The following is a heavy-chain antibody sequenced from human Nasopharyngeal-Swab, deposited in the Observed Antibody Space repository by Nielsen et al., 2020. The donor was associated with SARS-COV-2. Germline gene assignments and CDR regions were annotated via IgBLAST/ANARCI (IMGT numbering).Heavy chain of an antibody. CDR2: ISSSSSTI. CDR1: GFTFSSYS. D-gene: IGHD2-21*02. V-gene: IGHV3-48*02. Sequence: GESLKISCAASGFTFSSYSLNGVRQAPGKGLEWVSYISSSSSTIYYADSVKGRFTISRDNAKNSLYLQMNSLRDEDTAVYYCARDTDHIVVVTAWQGAFDIWGQGTMVTVSS. J-gene: IGHJ3*02. CDR3: ARDTDHIVVVTAWQGAFDI.